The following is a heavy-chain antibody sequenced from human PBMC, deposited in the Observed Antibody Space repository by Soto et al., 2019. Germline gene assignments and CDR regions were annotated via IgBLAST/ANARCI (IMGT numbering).Heavy chain of an antibody. V-gene: IGHV1-69*13. CDR1: GGTFSSYA. CDR2: IIPIFGTA. D-gene: IGHD6-13*01. Sequence: SVKVSCKASGGTFSSYAISWVRQAPGQGLEWMGGIIPIFGTANYAQKFQGRVTITADESTSTAYMELSSLRSEDTAVYYCAREDSSSSYFDYWGQGTLVTVSS. CDR3: AREDSSSSYFDY. J-gene: IGHJ4*02.